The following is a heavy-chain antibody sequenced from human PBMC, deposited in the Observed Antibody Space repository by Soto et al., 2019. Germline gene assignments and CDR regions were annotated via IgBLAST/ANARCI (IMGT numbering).Heavy chain of an antibody. CDR3: AKVSGSYYNPSDY. CDR2: IYPGDSDT. CDR1: GYSFTTYW. V-gene: IGHV5-51*01. D-gene: IGHD1-26*01. J-gene: IGHJ4*02. Sequence: GESLKISCKASGYSFTTYWIAWVRQMPGKGLEWMGIIYPGDSDTRYSPSFQGQVTISADKSISTAYLQWSSLKASDTAMYYCAKVSGSYYNPSDYWGQGTRVTVSS.